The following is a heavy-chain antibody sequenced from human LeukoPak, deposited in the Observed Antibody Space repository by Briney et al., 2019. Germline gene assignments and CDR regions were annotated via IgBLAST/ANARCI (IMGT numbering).Heavy chain of an antibody. CDR3: ARASRDGYKNYYYYMDV. J-gene: IGHJ6*03. CDR1: GFTVSSNY. CDR2: IYSGGST. V-gene: IGHV3-66*01. Sequence: GGSLRLSCAASGFTVSSNYMSWVRQAPGKGLEWVSVIYSGGSTYYADSVKGRFTISRDNSKNTLYLQMNSLRAEDTAVYYCARASRDGYKNYYYYMDVWGKGTTVTVSS. D-gene: IGHD5-24*01.